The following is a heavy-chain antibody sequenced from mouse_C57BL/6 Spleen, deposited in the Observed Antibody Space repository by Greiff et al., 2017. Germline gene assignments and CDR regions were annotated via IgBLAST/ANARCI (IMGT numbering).Heavy chain of an antibody. V-gene: IGHV3-6*01. CDR1: GYSITSGYY. Sequence: ESGPGLVKPSQSLSLTCSVTGYSITSGYYWNWIRQFPGNKLEWMGYISYDGSNNYNPSLKNRISITRDTSKNQFFLKLNSVTTEDTATYYCARDPSPAYYYGPYYFDYWGQGTTLTVSS. D-gene: IGHD1-1*01. CDR2: ISYDGSN. J-gene: IGHJ2*01. CDR3: ARDPSPAYYYGPYYFDY.